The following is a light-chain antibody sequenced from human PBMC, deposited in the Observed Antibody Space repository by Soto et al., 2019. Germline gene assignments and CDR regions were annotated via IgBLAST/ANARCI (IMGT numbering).Light chain of an antibody. V-gene: IGLV2-14*01. Sequence: QSVLTQPASVSGSPGQSITISCTGTSSDVGIYNYVSWYQQHLGKAPKLMIYEVSNRPSGVSNRFSGSKSGNTASLTISGLQAEDEADYYCSLYTSSSTLYVFGTGTKLTVL. CDR2: EVS. CDR3: SLYTSSSTLYV. CDR1: SSDVGIYNY. J-gene: IGLJ1*01.